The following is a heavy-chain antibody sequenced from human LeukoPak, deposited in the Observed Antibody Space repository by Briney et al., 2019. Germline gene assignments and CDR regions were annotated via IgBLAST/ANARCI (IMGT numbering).Heavy chain of an antibody. CDR1: GFTFSSYS. CDR2: ISSSSSTI. Sequence: PGGSLRLSCAASGFTFSSYSMNWVRQAPGKGLEWVSYISSSSSTIYYADSVKGRFTISRDNAKNSLYLQMNSLRAEDTAVYYCAKSTSFYLDSWSQGTLVTVSS. J-gene: IGHJ4*02. V-gene: IGHV3-48*01. CDR3: AKSTSFYLDS.